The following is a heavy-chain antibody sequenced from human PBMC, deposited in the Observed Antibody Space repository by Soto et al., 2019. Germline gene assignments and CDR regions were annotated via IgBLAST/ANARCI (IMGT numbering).Heavy chain of an antibody. J-gene: IGHJ4*02. CDR2: IYHSGST. D-gene: IGHD4-17*01. V-gene: IGHV4-31*03. CDR1: GDSISSGSYY. Sequence: QVQLQESGPGLVKPSQTLSLTCTVSGDSISSGSYYWSWIRQHPGKGLEWIGYIYHSGSTYYNPSLISRVSISLDRSKNQFSLKLSSVTAADTAVYYCAREVDFGDGNSWGQGTLVIVSS. CDR3: AREVDFGDGNS.